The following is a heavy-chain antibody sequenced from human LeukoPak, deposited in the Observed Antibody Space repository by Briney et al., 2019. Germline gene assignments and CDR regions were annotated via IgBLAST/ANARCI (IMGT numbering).Heavy chain of an antibody. Sequence: SETLSHTCTVSGGSISSYYWSWIRQPPGKGLEWIGYIYYSGSTNYNPSLKSRVTISVDTSKNQFSLKLSSVTAADTAVYYCARAYGDYPDYWGQGTLVTVSS. CDR3: ARAYGDYPDY. D-gene: IGHD4-17*01. CDR2: IYYSGST. CDR1: GGSISSYY. J-gene: IGHJ4*02. V-gene: IGHV4-59*01.